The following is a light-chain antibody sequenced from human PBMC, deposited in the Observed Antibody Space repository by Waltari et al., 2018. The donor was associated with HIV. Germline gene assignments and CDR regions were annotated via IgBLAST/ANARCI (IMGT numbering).Light chain of an antibody. Sequence: DIQMPPSPSSLSASVGDRVVVTCRANQTISKFVNWYQHKPGKAPNLLISTASNLHGGVPSRFGGSGSGTDFALTITSLQPEDFALYYCQQTYSAPWTFGQGTKIDIK. J-gene: IGKJ1*01. CDR2: TAS. CDR1: QTISKF. V-gene: IGKV1-39*01. CDR3: QQTYSAPWT.